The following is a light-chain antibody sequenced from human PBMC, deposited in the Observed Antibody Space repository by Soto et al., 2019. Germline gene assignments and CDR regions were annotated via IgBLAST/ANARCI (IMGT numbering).Light chain of an antibody. CDR1: SSDVGHYNY. J-gene: IGLJ1*01. Sequence: QSALTQPPSASGSPGPSVTLSFTGISSDVGHYNYVSWYQHHPGKAPKLMISEVSKRPAGVPDRFSGSKSVNTAYLTVSRRQAEDEADYSCRSYAGGNRVFGTGTKLTVL. CDR2: EVS. CDR3: RSYAGGNRV. V-gene: IGLV2-8*01.